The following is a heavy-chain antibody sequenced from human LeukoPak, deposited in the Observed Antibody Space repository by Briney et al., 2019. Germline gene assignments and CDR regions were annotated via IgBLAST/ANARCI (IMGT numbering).Heavy chain of an antibody. Sequence: MPSETLSLTCTVSGGSISSYYWSWIRQPPGKGLEWIGYIYTSGSTNYNPSLKSRVTISVDTSKNQFSLKLSSVTAADTAVYYCARDSGSSTQGSNYYFDYWGQGTLVTVSS. CDR1: GGSISSYY. CDR3: ARDSGSSTQGSNYYFDY. D-gene: IGHD1-26*01. CDR2: IYTSGST. V-gene: IGHV4-4*09. J-gene: IGHJ4*02.